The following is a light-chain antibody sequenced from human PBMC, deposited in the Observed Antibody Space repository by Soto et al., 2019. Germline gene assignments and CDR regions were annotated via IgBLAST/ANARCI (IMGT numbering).Light chain of an antibody. V-gene: IGKV4-1*01. CDR1: QNVLYNSNNKNY. CDR2: WAS. Sequence: DIVMTQSPDSLAVSLGERATINCKSSQNVLYNSNNKNYLAWYQQKPGQPPKLLIYWASARESGVPDRFSGSGSGADFTLTISSLQDEDAAVYYCQQYYSAPVTFGQGTRLEIK. CDR3: QQYYSAPVT. J-gene: IGKJ5*01.